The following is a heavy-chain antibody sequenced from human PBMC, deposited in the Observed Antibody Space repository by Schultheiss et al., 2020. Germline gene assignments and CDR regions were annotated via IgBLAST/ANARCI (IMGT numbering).Heavy chain of an antibody. V-gene: IGHV6-1*01. CDR3: ARGLLGAFGI. CDR2: TYYRSKWYY. Sequence: SQTLSLTCAISGDSVSSNIAGWNWIRQSPSRGLEWLGRTYYRSKWYYDYAVSVRSRININPDTSKNQFSLQLNSVTPEDTAVYYCARGLLGAFGIWAQGTMVTVSS. D-gene: IGHD3-3*02. CDR1: GDSVSSNIAG. J-gene: IGHJ3*02.